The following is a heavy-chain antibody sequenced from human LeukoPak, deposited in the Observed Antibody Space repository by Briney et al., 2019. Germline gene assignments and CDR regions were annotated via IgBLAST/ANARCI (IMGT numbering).Heavy chain of an antibody. Sequence: GGSLRLSCAASGFTVSSNYMSWVRQAPGKGLEWVSIIYSGGSTFYADSVRGRFTISRDNSKSTLYLQMNSLRAEDTAVYYCAKDGWSYDFWSGYYVPGSSSNWFDPWGQGTLVTVSS. V-gene: IGHV3-53*01. CDR1: GFTVSSNY. CDR3: AKDGWSYDFWSGYYVPGSSSNWFDP. J-gene: IGHJ5*02. D-gene: IGHD3-3*01. CDR2: IYSGGST.